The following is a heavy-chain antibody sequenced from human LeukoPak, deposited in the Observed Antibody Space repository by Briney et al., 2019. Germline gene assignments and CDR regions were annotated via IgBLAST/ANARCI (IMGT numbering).Heavy chain of an antibody. CDR1: GGSISGYY. J-gene: IGHJ6*03. CDR3: ARTTIAARRYMDV. V-gene: IGHV4-59*01. Sequence: PSETLSLTCTVPGGSISGYYWSWIRQPPGKGLEWIGYIYYSGSTNYNPSLKSRVTISVDTSKNQFSLKLSSVTAADTAVYYCARTTIAARRYMDVWGKGTTVTVSS. CDR2: IYYSGST. D-gene: IGHD6-6*01.